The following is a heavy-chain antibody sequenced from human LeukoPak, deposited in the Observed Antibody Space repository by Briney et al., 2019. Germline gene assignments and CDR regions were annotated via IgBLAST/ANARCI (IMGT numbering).Heavy chain of an antibody. CDR2: ISSSSSYT. CDR1: GFTFGDYY. D-gene: IGHD4-11*01. J-gene: IGHJ4*02. Sequence: GGSLRLSCAASGFTFGDYYMSWIRQAPGKGLEWVSYISSSSSYTNYADSVKGRFTISRNNAKNSLYLQMNSLRAEDTAVYYCASGRYSNYFDYWGQGTLVTVSS. CDR3: ASGRYSNYFDY. V-gene: IGHV3-11*06.